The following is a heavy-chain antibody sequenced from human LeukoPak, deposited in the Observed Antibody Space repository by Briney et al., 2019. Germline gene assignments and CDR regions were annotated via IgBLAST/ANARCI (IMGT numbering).Heavy chain of an antibody. CDR1: GGSISSSSYY. J-gene: IGHJ4*02. D-gene: IGHD2-15*01. Sequence: SETLSLTCTVSGGSISSSSYYWGWTRQPPGEGLEWIGSIYYSGSTYYNPSLKSRVTISVDTSKNQFSLKLSSVTAADTAVYYCARTIAGGYCSGGSCFYDYWGQGTLVTVSS. CDR2: IYYSGST. CDR3: ARTIAGGYCSGGSCFYDY. V-gene: IGHV4-39*01.